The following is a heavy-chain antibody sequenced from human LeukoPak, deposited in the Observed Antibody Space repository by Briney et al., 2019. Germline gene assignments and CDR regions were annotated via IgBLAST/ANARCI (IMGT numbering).Heavy chain of an antibody. CDR3: AKRGPIYSSSPGNYFDY. J-gene: IGHJ4*02. Sequence: GSLRLSCAASGFTFSSCGMTWVRQAPGKGLEWVSSISGSDDGTYYADSVKGRFTISRDNSKNTLYLQMNSLRAEDTAVYYCAKRGPIYSSSPGNYFDYWGQGTLVTVSP. D-gene: IGHD6-6*01. V-gene: IGHV3-23*01. CDR1: GFTFSSCG. CDR2: ISGSDDGT.